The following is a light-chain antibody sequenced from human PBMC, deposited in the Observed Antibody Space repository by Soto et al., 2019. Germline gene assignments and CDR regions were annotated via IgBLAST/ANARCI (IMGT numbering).Light chain of an antibody. J-gene: IGKJ1*01. CDR1: RGIASW. Sequence: DIQMTQSPSSVSASVGDRLTITCRASRGIASWLAWYQQKPGKAPKLLIHAASSLQTGVPSRFSGSGSGTDFTLTISSLQPEDFATYYCQQANSFPWTFGQGTKVEIK. V-gene: IGKV1D-12*01. CDR3: QQANSFPWT. CDR2: AAS.